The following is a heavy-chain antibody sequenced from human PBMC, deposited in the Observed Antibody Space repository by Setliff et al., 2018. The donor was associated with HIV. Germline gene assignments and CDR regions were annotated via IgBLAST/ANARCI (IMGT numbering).Heavy chain of an antibody. Sequence: GGSLRLSCAASGFTFSSYWMSWVRQAPGKGLEWVANIKQDGSEKYYVDSVRGRFTISRDNAKNSLYLQINSLRAEDTAVYYCAREVDYSNWDFWGQGTLVTVSS. J-gene: IGHJ4*02. CDR3: AREVDYSNWDF. V-gene: IGHV3-7*01. CDR1: GFTFSSYW. D-gene: IGHD4-4*01. CDR2: IKQDGSEK.